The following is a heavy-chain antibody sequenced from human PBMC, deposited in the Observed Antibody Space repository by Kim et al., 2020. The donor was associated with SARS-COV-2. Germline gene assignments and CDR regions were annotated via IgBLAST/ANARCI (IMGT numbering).Heavy chain of an antibody. D-gene: IGHD5-18*01. V-gene: IGHV5-51*01. J-gene: IGHJ4*02. CDR3: ARGTVLYGYLVGYFDY. Sequence: SFQGQVTISADKSISTAYLQWSSLKASDTAMYYCARGTVLYGYLVGYFDYWGQGTLVTVSS.